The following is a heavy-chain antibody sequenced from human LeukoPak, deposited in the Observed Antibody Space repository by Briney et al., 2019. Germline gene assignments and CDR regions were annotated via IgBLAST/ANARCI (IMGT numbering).Heavy chain of an antibody. J-gene: IGHJ4*02. CDR3: ARGYTYYYDSNFDY. Sequence: PGGSLRLSCAASGFTFSSYAMHWVRQAPGKGLDWVAVISYDGSNKYYADSVKGRFTISRDNSKNTLYLQMNSLRAEDTAVYYCARGYTYYYDSNFDYWGQGTLVTVSS. V-gene: IGHV3-30*04. D-gene: IGHD3-22*01. CDR2: ISYDGSNK. CDR1: GFTFSSYA.